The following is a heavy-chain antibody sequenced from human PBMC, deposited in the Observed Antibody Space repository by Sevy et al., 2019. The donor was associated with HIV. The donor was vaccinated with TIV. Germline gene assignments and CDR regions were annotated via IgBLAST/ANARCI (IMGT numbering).Heavy chain of an antibody. V-gene: IGHV3-74*01. CDR1: GFTFGSYW. CDR2: INSDGSST. CDR3: AREGVLLWFGDWGSDAFDI. J-gene: IGHJ3*02. D-gene: IGHD3-10*01. Sequence: GGSLRLSCAASGFTFGSYWMHWVRQAPGKGLVWVSRINSDGSSTSYADSVKGRFTISRDNAKNTLYLQMNSLRAEDTAVYYCAREGVLLWFGDWGSDAFDIWGQGTMVTVSS.